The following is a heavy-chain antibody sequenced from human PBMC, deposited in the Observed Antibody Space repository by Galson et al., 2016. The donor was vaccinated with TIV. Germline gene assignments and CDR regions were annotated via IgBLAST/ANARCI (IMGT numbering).Heavy chain of an antibody. CDR1: GYTFISYY. Sequence: SVKVSCKASGYTFISYYMHWVRQAPGQGLEWVGVIDPSGGGTTYAQKFQGRLTMTSDTSASTAYMELSSLIAEDTAVYYCARPPYCGGECYKYVYWGQGTLITVSS. V-gene: IGHV1-46*01. J-gene: IGHJ4*02. D-gene: IGHD2-21*01. CDR3: ARPPYCGGECYKYVY. CDR2: IDPSGGGT.